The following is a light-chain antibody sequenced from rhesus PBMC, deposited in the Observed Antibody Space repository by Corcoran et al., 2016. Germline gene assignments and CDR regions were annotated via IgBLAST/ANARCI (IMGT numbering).Light chain of an antibody. CDR1: QGISSW. J-gene: IGKJ1*01. CDR2: KAS. Sequence: DIQMTQSPSSLSASVGDTVTITCRASQGISSWLAWYQQKPGKAPNLLILKASNLPSGVPSRFSGGGTGTDCTLTISSLQSEDFATYYCQQYSSRPWTFGQGTRVEIK. CDR3: QQYSSRPWT. V-gene: IGKV1-22*01.